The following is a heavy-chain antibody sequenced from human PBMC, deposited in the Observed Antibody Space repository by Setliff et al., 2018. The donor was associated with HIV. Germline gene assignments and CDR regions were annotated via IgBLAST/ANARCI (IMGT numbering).Heavy chain of an antibody. CDR3: ARHFYGSGSPFDF. Sequence: SETLSLTCTVSGGAINGYYWSWIRQSPKKRLEWIGYIYDSGSTNSNPSLKSRVSISVDTSRNQFSLRVRSVNAADTAIYYCARHFYGSGSPFDFWGQGLLVTVSS. V-gene: IGHV4-59*08. CDR1: GGAINGYY. CDR2: IYDSGST. D-gene: IGHD3-10*01. J-gene: IGHJ4*02.